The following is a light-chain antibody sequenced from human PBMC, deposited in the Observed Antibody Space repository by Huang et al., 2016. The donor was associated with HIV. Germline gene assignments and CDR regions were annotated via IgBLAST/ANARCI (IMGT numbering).Light chain of an antibody. V-gene: IGKV4-1*01. Sequence: DIVMTPSPDSLSVSPGERATIDFKSSQSRFYRLNNKNYLAWFQQKPGRPPKLLLYWASTRESVIPERFSGSESARDFTQTIKTLQPEDVATYYCQQYYQNPQTFGQGT. CDR2: WAS. CDR3: QQYYQNPQT. J-gene: IGKJ5*01. CDR1: QSRFYRLNNKNY.